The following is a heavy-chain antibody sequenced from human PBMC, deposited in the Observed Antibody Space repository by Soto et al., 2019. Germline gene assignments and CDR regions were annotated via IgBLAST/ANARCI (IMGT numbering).Heavy chain of an antibody. CDR3: VRYDRINMKPYSPEGFHI. J-gene: IGHJ3*02. Sequence: SETLSLTCTVSGDSISSSNSHWGWTLQPPGKGLEYIGSVYSGGDIFYSGNIYYNPSLKSRVTISVDTSKNQFSLRLSSVTAADTCVYYCVRYDRINMKPYSPEGFHIWGQGTMVTVSS. D-gene: IGHD3-3*02. CDR2: VYSGGDIFYSGNI. V-gene: IGHV4-39*01. CDR1: GDSISSSNSH.